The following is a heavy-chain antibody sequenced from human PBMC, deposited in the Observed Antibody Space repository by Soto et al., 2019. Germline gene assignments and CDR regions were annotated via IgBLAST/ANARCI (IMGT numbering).Heavy chain of an antibody. J-gene: IGHJ6*02. CDR3: ARLRLWSSPRYGMGV. Sequence: GGSLGLSCAASGFTFSSYAMTWVRQAPAKGLKWVSTISGNLENAYYADSVKGRFTISRDNSKNTLYLQMDSLRAEDTAVYYCARLRLWSSPRYGMGVWGQGTTVTLSS. CDR1: GFTFSSYA. D-gene: IGHD5-18*01. CDR2: ISGNLENA. V-gene: IGHV3-23*01.